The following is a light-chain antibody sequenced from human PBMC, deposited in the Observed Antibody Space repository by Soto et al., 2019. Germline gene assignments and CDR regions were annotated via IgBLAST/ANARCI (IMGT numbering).Light chain of an antibody. Sequence: DIQMTQSPSSLSASVGDRVIITCRASQDIYNYLAWYQQKPGKAPKLLISAASTLQSGVPSRFTGSGSGTDFTLTISGLQPEDVATYYCQKFNSALSFTFGPGTRVDLK. V-gene: IGKV1-27*01. J-gene: IGKJ3*01. CDR3: QKFNSALSFT. CDR1: QDIYNY. CDR2: AAS.